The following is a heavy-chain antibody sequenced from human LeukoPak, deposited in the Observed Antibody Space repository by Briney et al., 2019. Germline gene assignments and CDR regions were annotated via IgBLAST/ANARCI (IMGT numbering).Heavy chain of an antibody. CDR3: AKVWYQLPHYGMDV. D-gene: IGHD2-2*01. CDR1: GFTFSDYY. J-gene: IGHJ6*02. V-gene: IGHV3-11*01. CDR2: ISSSGSTI. Sequence: PGGSLRLSCAASGFTFSDYYMSWIRQAPGKGLEWVSYISSSGSTIYYADSVKGRFTISRNNAKNTLYLQMNSLRAEDTAVYYCAKVWYQLPHYGMDVWGQGTTVTVSS.